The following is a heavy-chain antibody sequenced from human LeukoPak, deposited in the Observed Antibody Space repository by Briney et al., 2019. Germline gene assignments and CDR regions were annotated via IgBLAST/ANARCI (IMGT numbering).Heavy chain of an antibody. J-gene: IGHJ4*02. Sequence: PGGSLRLSCAASGFTFSSYGMHWVRQAPGKGLEWVAFIRYDGSNKYYADSVKGRSTISRDNSKNTLYLQMNSLRAEDTAVYYCAKARIAVAVREDLDYWGQGTLVTVSS. CDR2: IRYDGSNK. V-gene: IGHV3-30*02. CDR1: GFTFSSYG. D-gene: IGHD6-19*01. CDR3: AKARIAVAVREDLDY.